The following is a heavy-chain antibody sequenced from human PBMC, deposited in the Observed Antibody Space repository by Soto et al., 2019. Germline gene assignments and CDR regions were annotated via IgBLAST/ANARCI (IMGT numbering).Heavy chain of an antibody. CDR3: ARHSSLGRGYYP. J-gene: IGHJ3*01. Sequence: QLQLQESGPGLVKPSETLSLTCTVSGGSISSTTYYWGWIRQPPGKGLEWIGTIYYSGRTYYNPSLESRVTISVDTSKNQFALTMNFVTAADTAVYDCARHSSLGRGYYPWGQGTMVTVSP. CDR1: GGSISSTTYY. D-gene: IGHD3-22*01. V-gene: IGHV4-39*01. CDR2: IYYSGRT.